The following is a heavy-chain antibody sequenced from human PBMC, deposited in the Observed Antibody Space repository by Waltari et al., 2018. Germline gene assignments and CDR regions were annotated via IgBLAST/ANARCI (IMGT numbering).Heavy chain of an antibody. V-gene: IGHV1-69*13. CDR1: GGTFSSYA. D-gene: IGHD3-3*01. CDR2: IIPIFGTA. Sequence: QVQLVQSGAEVKKPGSSVKVSCKASGGTFSSYAISWVRQAPGQGLEWMGGIIPIFGTANYAQKFQGRVTITADESTSTAYMELSSLRSEDTAVYYCASLMGITIFGVVTFNEVLAQMWDYWGQGTLVTVSS. J-gene: IGHJ4*02. CDR3: ASLMGITIFGVVTFNEVLAQMWDY.